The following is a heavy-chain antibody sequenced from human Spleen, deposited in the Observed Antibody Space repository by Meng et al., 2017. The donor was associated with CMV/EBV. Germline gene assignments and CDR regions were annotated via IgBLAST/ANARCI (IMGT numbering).Heavy chain of an antibody. CDR3: VRDLPPYYDFWSGYLDL. V-gene: IGHV3-7*01. CDR2: IKQDGSEK. J-gene: IGHJ5*02. D-gene: IGHD3-3*01. Sequence: GESLKISCAASGFTFSRFWMTWVRQAPGKGLEWVANIKQDGSEKSYVDSVRGRFTISRDNDKNSLYLEMDSLRAEDTAVYYCVRDLPPYYDFWSGYLDLWGQGTLVTVSS. CDR1: GFTFSRFW.